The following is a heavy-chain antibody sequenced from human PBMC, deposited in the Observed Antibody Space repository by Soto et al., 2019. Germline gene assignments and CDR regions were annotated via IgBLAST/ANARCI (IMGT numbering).Heavy chain of an antibody. J-gene: IGHJ4*02. Sequence: SETLSLTCAVYGGSFSGYYWSWIRQPPGKGLEWIGEINHSGSTNYNPSLKSRVTISVDTSKNQFSLKLSSVTAADTAVYYCARGGPVTPFDYWGQGTLVTVSS. CDR2: INHSGST. D-gene: IGHD4-17*01. CDR1: GGSFSGYY. V-gene: IGHV4-34*01. CDR3: ARGGPVTPFDY.